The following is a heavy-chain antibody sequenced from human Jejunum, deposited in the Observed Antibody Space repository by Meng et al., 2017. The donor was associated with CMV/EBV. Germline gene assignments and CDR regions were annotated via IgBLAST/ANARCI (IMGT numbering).Heavy chain of an antibody. CDR3: AHFVGGYYPSRPDY. Sequence: QITLKESGPTLVKPTQTLTLTCSFSGFSPSTSGEGVGWIRQPPGKALEWLALIYRGDDKRYSPSLNSRLTIAKDTSKNEVVLRLTNMGPIDTGTYYCAHFVGGYYPSRPDYWGQGTLVTVSS. V-gene: IGHV2-5*02. CDR2: IYRGDDK. J-gene: IGHJ4*02. D-gene: IGHD1-26*01. CDR1: GFSPSTSGEG.